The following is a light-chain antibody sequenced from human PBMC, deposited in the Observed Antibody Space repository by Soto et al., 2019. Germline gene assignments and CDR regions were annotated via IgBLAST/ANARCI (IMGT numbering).Light chain of an antibody. CDR2: RTS. V-gene: IGKV3-20*01. J-gene: IGKJ4*01. CDR1: QSVGSSF. Sequence: EIVLTQSPDTLSLSPGERATLSCRASQSVGSSFLAWYQQKPGQAPRLLIYRTSTRATGIPDRFTGSGSGTDCTLTISRLEPADLAVYYWQQYEHSPLTFGGGTKGDIK. CDR3: QQYEHSPLT.